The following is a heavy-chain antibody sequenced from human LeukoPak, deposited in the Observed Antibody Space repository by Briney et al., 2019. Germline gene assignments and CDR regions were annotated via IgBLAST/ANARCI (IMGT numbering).Heavy chain of an antibody. J-gene: IGHJ4*02. CDR2: ISSSGSTI. V-gene: IGHV3-48*03. Sequence: GGSLRLSCAASGFTLSNYEMNWVRQAPGKGLEWVSYISSSGSTIHYADSAKGRFTISRDNSRNTLYLQMNSLRAEDTAVYYCAKGGYSYDSSGHNYFDYWGQGTLVTVSS. CDR1: GFTLSNYE. D-gene: IGHD3-22*01. CDR3: AKGGYSYDSSGHNYFDY.